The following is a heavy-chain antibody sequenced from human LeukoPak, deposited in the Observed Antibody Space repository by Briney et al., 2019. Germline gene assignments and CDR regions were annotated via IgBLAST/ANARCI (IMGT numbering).Heavy chain of an antibody. D-gene: IGHD2-2*01. Sequence: ASVKVSCKASGYTFTSYAMNWVRQAPGQGLEWMGWINTNTGNPTYAQGFTGRFVFSLDTSVSTAHLQICSLKAEDTAVYYCANFGASLVPAPDYYYYGMDVWGKGTTVTVSS. J-gene: IGHJ6*04. CDR1: GYTFTSYA. CDR3: ANFGASLVPAPDYYYYGMDV. CDR2: INTNTGNP. V-gene: IGHV7-4-1*01.